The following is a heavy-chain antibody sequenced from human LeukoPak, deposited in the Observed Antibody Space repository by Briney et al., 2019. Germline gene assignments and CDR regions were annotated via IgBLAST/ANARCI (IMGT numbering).Heavy chain of an antibody. D-gene: IGHD4-23*01. V-gene: IGHV3-30*03. J-gene: IGHJ5*02. CDR2: ISYDGSNK. CDR3: ARGAPVAGTRHFDH. CDR1: GFTFSSYG. Sequence: GRSLRLSCAASGFTFSSYGMHWVRQAPGKGLEWVAVISYDGSNKYYADSVKGRLTISRDNSKNTVYLQMSSLRVEDTALYYCARGAPVAGTRHFDHWGQGTLVTVSS.